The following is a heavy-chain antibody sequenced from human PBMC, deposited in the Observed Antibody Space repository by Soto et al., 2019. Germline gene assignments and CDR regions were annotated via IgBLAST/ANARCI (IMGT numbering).Heavy chain of an antibody. CDR1: GFTADDYA. J-gene: IGHJ4*02. D-gene: IGHD4-17*01. CDR2: ISSNSDTI. CDR3: AKDMKWGGMTTIHYFDS. V-gene: IGHV3-9*02. Sequence: EVQLVESGGGLVQPGRSLRLSCVASGFTADDYAMHWVRQAPGKGLEWVSGISSNSDTIDYADSVKGRFTISRDNAKNSLFLQMNSRRPEETAFYYCAKDMKWGGMTTIHYFDSWGQGTLVTVSS.